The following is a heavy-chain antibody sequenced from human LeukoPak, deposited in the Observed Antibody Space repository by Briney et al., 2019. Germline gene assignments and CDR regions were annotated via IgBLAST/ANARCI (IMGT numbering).Heavy chain of an antibody. CDR3: AKSGESDGKGYYYGSGSPDY. J-gene: IGHJ4*02. V-gene: IGHV3-23*01. D-gene: IGHD3-10*01. CDR2: IGGSGGST. CDR1: GFTFDDYA. Sequence: PGGSLRLSCAASGFTFDDYAMHWVRQAPGKGLEWVSAIGGSGGSTYYADSVKGRFTISRDNSKNTLYLQMNSLRAEDTAVYYCAKSGESDGKGYYYGSGSPDYWGQGTLVTVSS.